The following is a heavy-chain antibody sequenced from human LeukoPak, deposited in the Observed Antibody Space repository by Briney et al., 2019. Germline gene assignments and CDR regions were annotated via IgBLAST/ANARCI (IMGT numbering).Heavy chain of an antibody. D-gene: IGHD3-22*01. V-gene: IGHV1-24*01. CDR1: GYTFTGYY. CDR3: ATERHYYDSSGGRGAFDI. CDR2: FDPEDGET. J-gene: IGHJ3*02. Sequence: GASVKVSCKASGYTFTGYYMHWVRQAPGKGLEWMGGFDPEDGETIYAQKFQGRVTMTEDTSTDTAYMELSSLRSEDTAVYYCATERHYYDSSGGRGAFDIWGQGTMVTVSS.